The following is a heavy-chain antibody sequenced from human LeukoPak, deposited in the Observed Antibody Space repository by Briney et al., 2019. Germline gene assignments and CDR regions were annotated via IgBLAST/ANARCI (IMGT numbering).Heavy chain of an antibody. V-gene: IGHV3-30-3*01. Sequence: GSLRLSCAASGFTFSSHNMHWVRQAPGKGLEWVAVISYDGNNKYYADSVKGRFTISRANSKNTLYLQMDSLRAEDTAVYYCARGYSSSWYGAFDIWGQGTMVTVSS. CDR3: ARGYSSSWYGAFDI. J-gene: IGHJ3*02. D-gene: IGHD6-13*01. CDR1: GFTFSSHN. CDR2: ISYDGNNK.